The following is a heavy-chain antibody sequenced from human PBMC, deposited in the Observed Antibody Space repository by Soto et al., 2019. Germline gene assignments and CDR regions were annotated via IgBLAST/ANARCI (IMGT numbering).Heavy chain of an antibody. CDR1: GFTFSGYA. CDR3: ARAPLFYDSSGYPSHIFDI. J-gene: IGHJ3*02. CDR2: ISSSSSST. Sequence: HPGGSLRLSCATSGFTFSGYAMTWVRQVPGKGLEWLSKISSSSSSTDYADSVKGRFTISRDNAKNSLYLQMSSLRAEDTAVYYCARAPLFYDSSGYPSHIFDIWGQGTMVTVSS. D-gene: IGHD3-22*01. V-gene: IGHV3-48*04.